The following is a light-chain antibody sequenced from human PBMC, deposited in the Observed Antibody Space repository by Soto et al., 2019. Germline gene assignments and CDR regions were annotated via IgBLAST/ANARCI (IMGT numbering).Light chain of an antibody. CDR2: EVS. V-gene: IGLV2-18*02. Sequence: QSVLTQPPSVSGSPGQSVTISCTGTSSDVGSYNRVFWYRQPPGTAPKLMIYEVSNRPSGVPDRFSGSKSGNTASLTISGLQAEDEADYYCCSYAGRSTVVCGGGTQLTVL. CDR1: SSDVGSYNR. CDR3: CSYAGRSTVV. J-gene: IGLJ2*01.